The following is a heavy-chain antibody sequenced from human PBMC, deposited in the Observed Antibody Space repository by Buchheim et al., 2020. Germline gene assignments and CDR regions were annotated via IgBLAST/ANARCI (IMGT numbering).Heavy chain of an antibody. J-gene: IGHJ6*02. D-gene: IGHD4-17*01. CDR1: GFTFSSYW. CDR3: AKDQYGDHEGGMDV. CDR2: IKQDGSEK. Sequence: EVQLVESGGGLVQPGGSLRLSCAASGFTFSSYWMSWVRQAPGKGLEWVANIKQDGSEKYYVDSVKGRFTISRDNSKNMLYLQMDSLRGEDTAVYYCAKDQYGDHEGGMDVWGQGTT. V-gene: IGHV3-7*01.